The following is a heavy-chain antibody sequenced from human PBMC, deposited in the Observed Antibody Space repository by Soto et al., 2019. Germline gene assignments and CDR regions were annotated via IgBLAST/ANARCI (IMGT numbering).Heavy chain of an antibody. CDR1: GGSISSYY. CDR3: ARVPDS. Sequence: PPETLSLTCTDSGGSISSYYWIWIRQPAGKELEWIGSLYDSGSTYYKPSVKSRVYISVDLSQNQFSLTLASLAAAETAVYYCARVPDSWGQGTLVIVSS. CDR2: LYDSGST. V-gene: IGHV4-59*05. J-gene: IGHJ4*02.